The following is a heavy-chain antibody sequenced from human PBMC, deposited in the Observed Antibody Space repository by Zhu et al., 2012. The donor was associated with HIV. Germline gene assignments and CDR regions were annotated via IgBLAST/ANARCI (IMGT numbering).Heavy chain of an antibody. Sequence: QVQLQESGPGLVKPSETLSLTCAVSGGSVSSNIYYWGWIRQPPGKGLEWIGSIDYSGSSYYNPSLKSRVIISRDTSKNQLSLKLTSVTAADTAMYYCASSYCSHGSCFRLGSSIFWGLAPSSLSPQ. CDR3: ASSYCSHGSCFRLGSSIF. CDR1: GGSVSSNIYY. CDR2: IDYSGSS. V-gene: IGHV4-39*07. J-gene: IGHJ2*01. D-gene: IGHD2-15*01.